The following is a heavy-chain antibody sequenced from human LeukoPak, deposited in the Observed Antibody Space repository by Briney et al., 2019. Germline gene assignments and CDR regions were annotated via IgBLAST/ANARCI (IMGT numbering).Heavy chain of an antibody. D-gene: IGHD2-15*01. CDR3: AKDGSPSTYSSFDS. Sequence: GGSLRLSCAASGFTFSRNGMHWVRQTPGKGLEWVACIRFDESNKYYASSVKRLFTISRANTKNTSQLQMNSLRADDTAVYFCAKDGSPSTYSSFDSWGQGTLVTVSS. CDR2: IRFDESNK. J-gene: IGHJ4*02. V-gene: IGHV3-30*02. CDR1: GFTFSRNG.